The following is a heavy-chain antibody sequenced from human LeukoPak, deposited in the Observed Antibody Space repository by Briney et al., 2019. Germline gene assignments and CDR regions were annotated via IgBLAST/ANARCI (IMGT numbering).Heavy chain of an antibody. J-gene: IGHJ4*02. Sequence: ASVKVSCKASGYTFTGYYMHWLRQAPGQGLEWMGWINPNSGGTNYAQKFQGRVTITRDTSISTAYMELSRLRSDDTAVYYCARGGSNHYDSSGYSAPVNWGQGTLVTVSS. CDR2: INPNSGGT. CDR1: GYTFTGYY. V-gene: IGHV1-2*02. CDR3: ARGGSNHYDSSGYSAPVN. D-gene: IGHD3-22*01.